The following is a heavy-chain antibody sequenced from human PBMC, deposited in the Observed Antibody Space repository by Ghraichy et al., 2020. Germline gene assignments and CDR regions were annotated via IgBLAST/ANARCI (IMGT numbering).Heavy chain of an antibody. CDR3: ARGGPAFRGTEKYYFDY. CDR2: IDPSDSYT. D-gene: IGHD1-1*01. J-gene: IGHJ4*02. Sequence: ESLNISCKGSGYSFTSYWISWVRQMPGKGLEWMGRIDPSDSYTNYSPSFQGHVTISADKSISTAYLQWSRLKASDTAMYYCARGGPAFRGTEKYYFDYWGQGTLVTVSS. V-gene: IGHV5-10-1*01. CDR1: GYSFTSYW.